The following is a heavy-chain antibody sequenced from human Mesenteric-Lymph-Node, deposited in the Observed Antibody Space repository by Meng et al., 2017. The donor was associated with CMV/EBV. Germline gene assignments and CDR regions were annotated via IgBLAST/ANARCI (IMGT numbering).Heavy chain of an antibody. J-gene: IGHJ4*02. D-gene: IGHD4-17*01. CDR3: ARDPYGARGAF. CDR1: GFTFSSYA. V-gene: IGHV3-74*01. Sequence: GESLKISCAASGFTFSSYAMSWVRQAPGKGLVWVSRVNNDGSSTTYADSVKGRFTISRDNAKNTMYLQMNSLRVEDTAVYYCARDPYGARGAFWGQGTLVTVSS. CDR2: VNNDGSST.